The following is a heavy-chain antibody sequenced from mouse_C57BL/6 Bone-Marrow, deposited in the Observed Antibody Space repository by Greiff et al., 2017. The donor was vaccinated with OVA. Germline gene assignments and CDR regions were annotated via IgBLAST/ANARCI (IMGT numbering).Heavy chain of an antibody. CDR2: IDPSDRYT. CDR3: ARKGLYYGNYVYAMDY. D-gene: IGHD2-1*01. J-gene: IGHJ4*01. V-gene: IGHV1-69*01. Sequence: QVQLQQSGAELVMPGASVKLSCKASGYTFTSYWMHWVKQRPGQGLEWIGEIDPSDRYTNYNQKFKGKSTLTVDKSSSTAYMQLSSLTSEDSAVYYCARKGLYYGNYVYAMDYWGQGTSVTVSS. CDR1: GYTFTSYW.